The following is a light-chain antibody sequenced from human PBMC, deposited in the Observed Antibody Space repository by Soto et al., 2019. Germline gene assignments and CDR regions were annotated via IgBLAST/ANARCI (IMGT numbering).Light chain of an antibody. Sequence: DIQMTQSPSTLSASIGDRVTITCRASESIRTWLAWYQHKPGKAPKLLIYDASDLETGVPSRFSGSGSGTGFTFTISSLQPEDFATYYCQQYESLPLTFGQGTRLEIK. J-gene: IGKJ5*01. CDR3: QQYESLPLT. CDR2: DAS. V-gene: IGKV1-33*01. CDR1: ESIRTW.